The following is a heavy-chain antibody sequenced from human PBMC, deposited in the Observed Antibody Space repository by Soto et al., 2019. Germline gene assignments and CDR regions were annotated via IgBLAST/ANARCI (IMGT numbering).Heavy chain of an antibody. CDR2: IYYSGST. Sequence: SETLSLTCIVSGGSISSSGSYWGWIRQPPGKGLEWIGSIYYSGSTYYNPSLKSRVTISVDTSKNQFSLKLSSVTAADTAVYYCARRYGDYDSGWRPYYFDSWGQGTLVTVSS. D-gene: IGHD4-17*01. CDR1: GGSISSSGSY. J-gene: IGHJ4*02. CDR3: ARRYGDYDSGWRPYYFDS. V-gene: IGHV4-39*01.